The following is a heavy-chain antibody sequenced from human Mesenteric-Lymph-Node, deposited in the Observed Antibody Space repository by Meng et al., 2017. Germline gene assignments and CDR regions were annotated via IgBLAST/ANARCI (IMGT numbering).Heavy chain of an antibody. CDR2: IKRRTDGGTT. V-gene: IGHV3-15*01. D-gene: IGHD2-8*01. J-gene: IGHJ4*02. CDR3: TTDLRWQFVPISR. CDR1: GFRFSDTW. Sequence: GRPLRLSCAASGFRFSDTWMSWVRQAQGKGLEWVGRIKRRTDGGTTDYAAPVKGRFSISRDDSKNTLYLEMNSLKIEDTAIYYCTTDLRWQFVPISRWGQGTLVTVSS.